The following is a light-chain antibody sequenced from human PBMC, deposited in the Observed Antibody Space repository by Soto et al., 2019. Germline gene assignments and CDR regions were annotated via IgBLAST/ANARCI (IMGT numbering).Light chain of an antibody. Sequence: QSALTQPASVSGSPGQSITISCTGTSSDVGSYNLVSWYQQYPGKAPKLMIYEVSKWPSGVSNRFSGSKSGNTASLSISDLQAEDEADYYCSSYTSVSIVVVFGGGTKLTVL. J-gene: IGLJ2*01. V-gene: IGLV2-14*02. CDR3: SSYTSVSIVVV. CDR2: EVS. CDR1: SSDVGSYNL.